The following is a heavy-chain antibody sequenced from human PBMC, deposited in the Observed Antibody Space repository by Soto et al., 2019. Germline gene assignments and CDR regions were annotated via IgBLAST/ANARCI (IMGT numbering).Heavy chain of an antibody. Sequence: PGGSLTLSFAPYEFPFRSYSLNLVRQAPGKGLEWVSYISSSSTTIYYADSVKGRFTISRDNAKNSLYLQMNSLRDEDTAVYFCARDRPLGPYIYVWDYWGQGT. CDR1: EFPFRSYS. D-gene: IGHD2-21*01. CDR3: ARDRPLGPYIYVWDY. J-gene: IGHJ4*02. CDR2: ISSSSTTI. V-gene: IGHV3-48*02.